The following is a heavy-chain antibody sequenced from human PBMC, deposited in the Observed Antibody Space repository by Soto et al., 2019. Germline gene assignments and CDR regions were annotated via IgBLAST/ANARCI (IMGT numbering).Heavy chain of an antibody. V-gene: IGHV1-18*04. D-gene: IGHD2-8*01. CDR1: GYPFTSYG. J-gene: IGHJ4*02. CDR3: AYCTNGVCYS. Sequence: EASGKVYFKASGYPFTSYGMSFVRQAPGQGLEWMGWISAYNGNTNYAQKLQGRVTMTTDTSTRTAYMELRSLRSDDTVVYYCAYCTNGVCYSWGQGTMVTVSS. CDR2: ISAYNGNT.